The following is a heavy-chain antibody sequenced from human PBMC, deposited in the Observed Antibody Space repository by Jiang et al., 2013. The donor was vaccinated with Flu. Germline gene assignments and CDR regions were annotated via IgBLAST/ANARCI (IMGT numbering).Heavy chain of an antibody. J-gene: IGHJ5*02. V-gene: IGHV4-59*01. CDR3: ARDQGGGYNWFDP. CDR2: VYYSGTT. D-gene: IGHD2-15*01. Sequence: LEWIGSVYYSGTTNDNPSLKSRVTISVDTSKNQFSLNLSSVTAADTAVYYCARDQGGGYNWFDPWGQGTLVTVSS.